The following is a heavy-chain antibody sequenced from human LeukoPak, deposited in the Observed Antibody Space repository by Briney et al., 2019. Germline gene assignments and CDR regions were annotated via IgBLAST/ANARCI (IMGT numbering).Heavy chain of an antibody. CDR1: GYTFTSYG. D-gene: IGHD2-2*01. CDR2: ISGHNGDT. V-gene: IGHV1-18*01. CDR3: ARIAYCSSTSCSDAFDM. Sequence: ASVKVSCKASGYTFTSYGLSWVRQVPGQGLEWLGWISGHNGDTNYAQKLQGRLTVTTDTSTSTAYMELGSLRSDDTAMYYCARIAYCSSTSCSDAFDMWGQGTVVTVSS. J-gene: IGHJ3*02.